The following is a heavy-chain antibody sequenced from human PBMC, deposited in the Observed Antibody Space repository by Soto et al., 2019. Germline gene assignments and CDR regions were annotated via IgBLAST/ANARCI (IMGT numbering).Heavy chain of an antibody. V-gene: IGHV3-13*01. D-gene: IGHD3-10*01. J-gene: IGHJ4*01. Sequence: GGSLRLSCAASGFTLSSYDMHWVRQAPGKGLERVSAIATSGETFYAGSVKGRFTISRENGKNSLYLQMNNLQTEDTAMYYCTTDSYITPIIVRFDYWGHGTLVTVSS. CDR1: GFTLSSYD. CDR2: IATSGET. CDR3: TTDSYITPIIVRFDY.